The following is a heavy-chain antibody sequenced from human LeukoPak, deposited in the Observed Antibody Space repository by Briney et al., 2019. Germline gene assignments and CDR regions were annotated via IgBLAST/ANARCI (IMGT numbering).Heavy chain of an antibody. J-gene: IGHJ3*02. CDR1: GFTFSSYS. Sequence: GGSLRLSCAASGFTFSSYSMNWVRQAPGKGLEWVSYISSSSSYIYYADSVKGRFTISRDNAKNSLYLQMNSLRAEDTAVYYCARNLAYCGGDCYSTSSDAFDIWGRGTMVTVSS. CDR3: ARNLAYCGGDCYSTSSDAFDI. V-gene: IGHV3-21*05. D-gene: IGHD2-21*02. CDR2: ISSSSSYI.